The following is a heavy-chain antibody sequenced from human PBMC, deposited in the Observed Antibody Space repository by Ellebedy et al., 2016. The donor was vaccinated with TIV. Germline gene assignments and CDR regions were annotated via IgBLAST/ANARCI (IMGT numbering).Heavy chain of an antibody. CDR1: GGSISSSSYY. D-gene: IGHD2-15*01. V-gene: IGHV4-39*07. J-gene: IGHJ4*02. Sequence: SETLSLTCTVSGGSISSSSYYWGWIRQPPGTGLEWIGSIYYSGSTYYNPSLKSRVTISVDTSKNQFSLKLSSVTAADTAVYYCVRVSRYASAFDYWGQGTLVTVSS. CDR3: VRVSRYASAFDY. CDR2: IYYSGST.